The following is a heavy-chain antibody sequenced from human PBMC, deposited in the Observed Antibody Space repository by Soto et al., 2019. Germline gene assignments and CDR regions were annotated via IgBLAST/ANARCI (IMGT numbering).Heavy chain of an antibody. V-gene: IGHV3-30*03. Sequence: GGSLRLSCAASGFTFSSYGMHWVRQAPGKGLEWVAVISYDGSNKYYADSVKGRFTISRDNSKNTLYLQMNSLRAEDTAVYYCARAHYYDSSGYRSEFDYWGQGTLVTVSS. CDR1: GFTFSSYG. CDR2: ISYDGSNK. D-gene: IGHD3-22*01. J-gene: IGHJ4*02. CDR3: ARAHYYDSSGYRSEFDY.